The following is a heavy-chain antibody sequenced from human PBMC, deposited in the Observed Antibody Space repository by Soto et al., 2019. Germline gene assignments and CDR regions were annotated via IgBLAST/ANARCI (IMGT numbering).Heavy chain of an antibody. Sequence: GGSLRLSCAASGFTFSSYAMSWVRQAPGKGLEWVSAISGSGGSTYYADSVKGRFTISRDNSKNTLYLQMNSLRAEDTAVYCCAKNPGYYYDSTGYHFDYWGQGTLVTVSS. CDR3: AKNPGYYYDSTGYHFDY. J-gene: IGHJ4*02. CDR1: GFTFSSYA. D-gene: IGHD3-22*01. V-gene: IGHV3-23*01. CDR2: ISGSGGST.